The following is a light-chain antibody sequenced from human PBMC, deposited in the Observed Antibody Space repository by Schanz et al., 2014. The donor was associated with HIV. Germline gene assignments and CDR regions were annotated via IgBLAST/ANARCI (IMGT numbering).Light chain of an antibody. Sequence: QSVLTQPPSVSGAPGQRVTISCTGTRSNIGTGFDVHWYQLLPGTAPKVLIFANTHRPSGVPDRFSGSKSGTSASLAITGLHAEDEADYYCQSFDSSLSAVVFGGGTKLTVL. CDR1: RSNIGTGFD. V-gene: IGLV1-40*01. J-gene: IGLJ2*01. CDR3: QSFDSSLSAVV. CDR2: ANT.